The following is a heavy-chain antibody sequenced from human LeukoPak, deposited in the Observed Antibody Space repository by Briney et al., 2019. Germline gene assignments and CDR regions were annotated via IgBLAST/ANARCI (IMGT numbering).Heavy chain of an antibody. V-gene: IGHV4-4*07. Sequence: PSETLSLTCSVSGDSISNYYWSWIRQPAGKGLEWIGRIYSSGSTNYNPSLRSRVTMSVDTSKNQFALKLRSVTAADTAVYYCARVDLDGYNSFDYWGQGTLVTVSS. CDR2: IYSSGST. D-gene: IGHD5-24*01. CDR3: ARVDLDGYNSFDY. CDR1: GDSISNYY. J-gene: IGHJ4*02.